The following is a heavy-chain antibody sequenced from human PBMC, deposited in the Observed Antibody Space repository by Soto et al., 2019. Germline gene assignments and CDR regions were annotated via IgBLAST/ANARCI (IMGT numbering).Heavy chain of an antibody. D-gene: IGHD3-16*01. CDR3: AKSWGGESYYYYYAMDV. Sequence: QVQVVQSGAEVKRPGSSVNVSFKASGGYFNNRQTLNSYPISWVRQAPGQGLEWMGGIIPLFGTTNYTQRFQGRVTITADKSTSTTYLELHNVTSDDTSVYYCAKSWGGESYYYYYAMDVWGQGTTVTVSS. V-gene: IGHV1-69*06. CDR1: GGYFNNRQTLNSYP. CDR2: IIPLFGTT. J-gene: IGHJ6*02.